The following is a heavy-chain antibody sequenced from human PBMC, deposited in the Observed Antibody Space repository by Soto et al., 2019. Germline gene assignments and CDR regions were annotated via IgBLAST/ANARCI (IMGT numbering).Heavy chain of an antibody. Sequence: VASVKVSCKASGYTFTSYGISWVRQAPGQGLEWMGWISAYNGNTNYAQKLQGRVTMTTDTSTSTAYMELRSLRSDDTAVYYCARDQGYSSVWHPTHYNCFDPWGQGTLVTVSS. CDR1: GYTFTSYG. CDR2: ISAYNGNT. D-gene: IGHD6-19*01. CDR3: ARDQGYSSVWHPTHYNCFDP. J-gene: IGHJ5*02. V-gene: IGHV1-18*04.